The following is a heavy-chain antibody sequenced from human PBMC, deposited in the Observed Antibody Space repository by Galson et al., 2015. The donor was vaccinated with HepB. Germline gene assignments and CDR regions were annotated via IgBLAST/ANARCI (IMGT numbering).Heavy chain of an antibody. V-gene: IGHV3-66*02. CDR2: IYSGGST. CDR3: ATSPGLLRRYFDY. J-gene: IGHJ4*02. D-gene: IGHD2-15*01. CDR1: GFTVSSNY. Sequence: SLRLSCAASGFTVSSNYMSWVRQAPGKGLEWVSVIYSGGSTYYADSVKGRFTISRDNSKNTLYLQTNSLRAEDTAVYYCATSPGLLRRYFDYWGQGTLVTVSS.